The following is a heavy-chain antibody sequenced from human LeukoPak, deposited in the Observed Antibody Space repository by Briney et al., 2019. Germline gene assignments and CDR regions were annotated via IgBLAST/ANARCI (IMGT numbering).Heavy chain of an antibody. Sequence: PSETLSLTCTVSGGSVSSGSYYWSWIRQPPGKGLEWIGYIYYSGSTNYNPSLKSRVTISVDTSKNQFSLKLSSVTAADTAVYYCARVRGGYKTDAFDIWGQGTMVTVSS. D-gene: IGHD5-24*01. J-gene: IGHJ3*02. CDR3: ARVRGGYKTDAFDI. V-gene: IGHV4-61*01. CDR1: GGSVSSGSYY. CDR2: IYYSGST.